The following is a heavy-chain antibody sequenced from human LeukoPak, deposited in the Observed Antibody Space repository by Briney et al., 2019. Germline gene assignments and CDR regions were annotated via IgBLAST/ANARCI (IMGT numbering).Heavy chain of an antibody. CDR3: ARSMTTLRDYGY. J-gene: IGHJ4*02. Sequence: GESLNISCKGSGYSFSTYWIGWVRQMPGRGLEWVGIIYPGDSDTRYSPSFEGQATISADESVNTAYLQWTSLKASDTAMYYCARSMTTLRDYGYWGQGTLVSVSS. D-gene: IGHD4-17*01. V-gene: IGHV5-51*01. CDR1: GYSFSTYW. CDR2: IYPGDSDT.